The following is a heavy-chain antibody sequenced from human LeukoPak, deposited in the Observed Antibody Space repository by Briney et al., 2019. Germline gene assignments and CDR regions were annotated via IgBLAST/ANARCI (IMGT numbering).Heavy chain of an antibody. CDR3: ATGGDWNYYCYYMDV. V-gene: IGHV3-23*01. D-gene: IGHD3/OR15-3a*01. J-gene: IGHJ6*03. Sequence: GGSLRLSCAASGFTFSSFVMSWVRQAPGKGLEWVSGISGSGDSTYYADSMRGRITISRDNAKNTLYLQMNSLRAEDTAVYYCATGGDWNYYCYYMDVWGKGTTVTVSS. CDR1: GFTFSSFV. CDR2: ISGSGDST.